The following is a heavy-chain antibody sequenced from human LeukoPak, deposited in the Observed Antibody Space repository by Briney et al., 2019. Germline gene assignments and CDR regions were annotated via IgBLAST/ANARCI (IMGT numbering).Heavy chain of an antibody. J-gene: IGHJ4*02. Sequence: SETLSLTCAVYGGSFSGYYWSWIRQPPGKGLEWIGYIYYSGSTNYNPSLKSRVTISVDTSKNQFSLKLSSVTAADTAVYYCARDPGYSYGYRGFDYWGQGTLVTVSS. CDR1: GGSFSGYY. V-gene: IGHV4-59*01. D-gene: IGHD5-18*01. CDR2: IYYSGST. CDR3: ARDPGYSYGYRGFDY.